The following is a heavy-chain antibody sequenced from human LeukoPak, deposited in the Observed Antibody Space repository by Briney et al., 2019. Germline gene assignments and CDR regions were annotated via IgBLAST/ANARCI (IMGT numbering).Heavy chain of an antibody. D-gene: IGHD6-19*01. J-gene: IGHJ4*02. V-gene: IGHV4-59*01. Sequence: SETLSLTCTVAGGSISSYYWSWVRPPPGKGLGWLGYIFHSGSTNYNPSLKSRVTMSVDTSKNQFSLKLSSVTAADTAVYYCARETSSGWHIDYWGQGTLVTVSS. CDR1: GGSISSYY. CDR2: IFHSGST. CDR3: ARETSSGWHIDY.